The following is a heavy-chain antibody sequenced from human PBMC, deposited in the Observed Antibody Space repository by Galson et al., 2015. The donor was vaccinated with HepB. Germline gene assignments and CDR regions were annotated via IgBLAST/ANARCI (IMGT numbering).Heavy chain of an antibody. V-gene: IGHV4-39*01. Sequence: ETLSLTCTVSGGSISSSSYYWGWIRQPPGKGLEWIGSIYYSGSTYYNPSLKSRVTISVDTSQNQFSLKLSSVTAADTAVYFCARGSPLAAAFDSWGQGTLVTVSS. CDR2: IYYSGST. CDR3: ARGSPLAAAFDS. CDR1: GGSISSSSYY. J-gene: IGHJ5*01. D-gene: IGHD6-13*01.